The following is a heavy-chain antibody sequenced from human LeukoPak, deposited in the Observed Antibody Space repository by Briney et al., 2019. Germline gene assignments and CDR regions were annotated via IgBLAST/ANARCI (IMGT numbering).Heavy chain of an antibody. J-gene: IGHJ4*02. CDR1: GYSFTSYW. CDR3: ARQNTYYDILTGSLNYFDY. CDR2: IYPGDSDT. V-gene: IGHV5-51*01. D-gene: IGHD3-9*01. Sequence: GESLKISCKGSGYSFTSYWIGWVRQMPGKGLERMGIIYPGDSDTRYSPSFQGQVTISADKSISTAYLQWSSLKASDTAMYYCARQNTYYDILTGSLNYFDYWGQGTLVTVSS.